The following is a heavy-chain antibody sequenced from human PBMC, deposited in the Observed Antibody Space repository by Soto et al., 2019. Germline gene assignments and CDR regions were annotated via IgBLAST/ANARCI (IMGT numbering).Heavy chain of an antibody. J-gene: IGHJ4*02. V-gene: IGHV3-20*04. CDR2: INWNGGTT. CDR1: GFIFDDYG. D-gene: IGHD3-10*01. CDR3: AKSQSPMVRGVIEAFDY. Sequence: GSLRLSCVASGFIFDDYGMNWVRQVPGKGLEWVSGINWNGGTTHYADSVKGRFTISRDNAKNSLYLQMNSLRVEDTALYYCAKSQSPMVRGVIEAFDYWGQGTLVTVSS.